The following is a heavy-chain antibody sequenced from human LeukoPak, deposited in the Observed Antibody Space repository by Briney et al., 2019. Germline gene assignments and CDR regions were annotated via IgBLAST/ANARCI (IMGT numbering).Heavy chain of an antibody. CDR3: ARVGGQGTSYLEAFDV. J-gene: IGHJ3*01. V-gene: IGHV4-38-2*01. CDR2: NYRGGET. Sequence: KPSETLSLTCVVSGYSINSGHYWGWSRPPPGKGLEWVGINYRGGETYYNPSLTIRVTISLDTSKNQFSLRLTPVTATDTSVYYCARVGGQGTSYLEAFDVWGRGTLVSVSS. CDR1: GYSINSGHY. D-gene: IGHD4-23*01.